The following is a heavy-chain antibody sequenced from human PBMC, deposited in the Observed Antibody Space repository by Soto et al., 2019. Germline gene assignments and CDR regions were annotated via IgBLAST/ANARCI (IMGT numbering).Heavy chain of an antibody. J-gene: IGHJ4*02. Sequence: EVQLLESGGGLVQPGGSLRLSCAASGFTFSSYAMRWVRQAPGKGLEWVSAISGGGGSTYYADSVKGRFTISRDNSKNTLYLQMNSLRAEDTAVYYCAKDAADYDFWSGYAPIFDYWGQGTLVTVSS. CDR3: AKDAADYDFWSGYAPIFDY. CDR1: GFTFSSYA. CDR2: ISGGGGST. V-gene: IGHV3-23*01. D-gene: IGHD3-3*01.